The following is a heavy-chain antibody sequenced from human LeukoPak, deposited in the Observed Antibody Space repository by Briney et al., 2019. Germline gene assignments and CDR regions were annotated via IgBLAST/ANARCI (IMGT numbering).Heavy chain of an antibody. CDR2: IRASGGET. D-gene: IGHD6-13*01. CDR3: AIYDNSWYEWGYFDY. J-gene: IGHJ4*02. V-gene: IGHV3-23*01. CDR1: GFTFSFYA. Sequence: GGSLRLSCAASGFTFSFYAMSWVRQAPGRGPGWVSGIRASGGETYYADSVKGRFTVSRDNSRNTLDLQMNSLRAEDTAVYYCAIYDNSWYEWGYFDYWGQGALVTVSS.